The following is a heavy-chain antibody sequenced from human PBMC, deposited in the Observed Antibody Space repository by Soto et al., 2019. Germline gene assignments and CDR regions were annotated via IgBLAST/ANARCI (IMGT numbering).Heavy chain of an antibody. D-gene: IGHD2-21*01. CDR1: GFTFSHHG. Sequence: PVGSLRLSCAASGFTFSHHGIHWVRLAPGRGLEWVLAIYRDGSYIYYADSVKGRFTVSRDNSKNTVFVQMNRLITDDTAVYYCARKRNTGIADSFDSWGQGTRVTVSS. J-gene: IGHJ5*01. V-gene: IGHV3-NL1*01. CDR2: IYRDGSYI. CDR3: ARKRNTGIADSFDS.